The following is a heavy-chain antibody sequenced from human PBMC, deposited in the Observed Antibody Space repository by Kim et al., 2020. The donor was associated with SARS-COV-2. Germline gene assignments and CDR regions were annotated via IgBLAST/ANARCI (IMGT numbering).Heavy chain of an antibody. Sequence: GGSLRLSCAASEFTFSNYAMSWVRQAPGKGLEWVSTITASGGDTYYADSVKGRFTISRDNSKNTLYLQMNSLRAVDTAVYFCAKRVAGYYFDYWGQGTLVTVSS. J-gene: IGHJ4*02. V-gene: IGHV3-23*01. D-gene: IGHD6-19*01. CDR3: AKRVAGYYFDY. CDR1: EFTFSNYA. CDR2: ITASGGDT.